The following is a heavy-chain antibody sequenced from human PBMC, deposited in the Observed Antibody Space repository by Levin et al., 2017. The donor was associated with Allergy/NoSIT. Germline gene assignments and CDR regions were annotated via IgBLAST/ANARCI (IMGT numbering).Heavy chain of an antibody. D-gene: IGHD6-13*01. CDR2: ISYDGSNK. CDR3: AKDRAGIAAAGTLKLRSGPFDY. CDR1: GFTFSSYG. Sequence: SCAASGFTFSSYGMHWVRQAPGKGLEWVAVISYDGSNKYYADSVKGRFTISRDNSKNTLYLQMNSLRAEDTAVYYCAKDRAGIAAAGTLKLRSGPFDYWGQGTLVTVSS. J-gene: IGHJ4*02. V-gene: IGHV3-30*18.